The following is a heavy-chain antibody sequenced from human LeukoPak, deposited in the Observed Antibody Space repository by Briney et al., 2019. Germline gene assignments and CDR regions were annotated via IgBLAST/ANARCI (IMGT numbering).Heavy chain of an antibody. J-gene: IGHJ6*02. V-gene: IGHV3-43*01. CDR3: AKDIAQGSSSPTYYYYYGMDV. D-gene: IGHD6-13*01. CDR1: GFTFSDFT. CDR2: LSWDGGTK. Sequence: GGSLRLSCAASGFTFSDFTMHWVRQAPGKGLEWISLLSWDGGTKSYADSVKGRFTISRDNAKNSLYLQMNSLRAEDTALYYCAKDIAQGSSSPTYYYYYGMDVWGQGTTVTVSS.